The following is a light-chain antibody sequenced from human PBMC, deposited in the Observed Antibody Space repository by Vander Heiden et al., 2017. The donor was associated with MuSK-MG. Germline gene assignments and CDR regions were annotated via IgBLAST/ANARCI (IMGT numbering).Light chain of an antibody. J-gene: IGLJ2*01. CDR1: SSDVGGYNY. V-gene: IGLV2-14*01. CDR3: SSYTSPDVV. Sequence: QSTLTQPASVSESPGQSITISCTGTSSDVGGYNYVSLYQQHPGKAPKLMIYDVSNRPSGVSNRFSGSKSGNTASLTISGLQAEDEADYYCSSYTSPDVVFGGGTKLTVL. CDR2: DVS.